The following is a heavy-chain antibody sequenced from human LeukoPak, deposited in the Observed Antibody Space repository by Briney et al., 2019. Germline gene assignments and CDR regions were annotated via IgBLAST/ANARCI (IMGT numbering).Heavy chain of an antibody. D-gene: IGHD3-22*01. V-gene: IGHV1-18*01. CDR1: GYTFTSYG. Sequence: ASVKVSCKASGYTFTSYGISWVRQAPGQGLEWMGWISAYNGNTNYAQKLQGRVTMTTDTSTSTAYMELRSLRSDDTAVYYCARGGYYYENIGYYPGPKDIWGQGTMVTVSS. CDR3: ARGGYYYENIGYYPGPKDI. CDR2: ISAYNGNT. J-gene: IGHJ3*02.